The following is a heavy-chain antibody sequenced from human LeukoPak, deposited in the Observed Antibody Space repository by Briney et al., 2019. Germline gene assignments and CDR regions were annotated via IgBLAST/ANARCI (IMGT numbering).Heavy chain of an antibody. J-gene: IGHJ6*03. V-gene: IGHV4-39*07. CDR1: GGSISSSSYY. Sequence: PSETLSLTCTVSGGSISSSSYYWGWIRQPPGKGLEWIGSIYYSGSTYYNPSLKSRVTISVDTSKNQFSLKLSSVTAADTAVYYCARNYDILNGYYSYYYYYMDVWGKGTAVTVSS. CDR2: IYYSGST. CDR3: ARNYDILNGYYSYYYYYMDV. D-gene: IGHD3-9*01.